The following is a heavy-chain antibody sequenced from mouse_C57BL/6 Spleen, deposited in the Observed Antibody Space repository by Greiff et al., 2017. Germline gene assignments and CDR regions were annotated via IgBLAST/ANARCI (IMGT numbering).Heavy chain of an antibody. J-gene: IGHJ3*01. CDR2: IYPGGGST. CDR1: GSTFTSYW. Sequence: QFQLQQPGAELVKPGASVKMSCKASGSTFTSYWITWVTQRPGQGLVWIGDIYPGGGSTTYNEKFKSKATLTVDTSSSTAYMQLSSLTSEDSAVYYGARSRITTVVVPAAYWGQGTLVTVSA. D-gene: IGHD1-1*01. V-gene: IGHV1-55*01. CDR3: ARSRITTVVVPAAY.